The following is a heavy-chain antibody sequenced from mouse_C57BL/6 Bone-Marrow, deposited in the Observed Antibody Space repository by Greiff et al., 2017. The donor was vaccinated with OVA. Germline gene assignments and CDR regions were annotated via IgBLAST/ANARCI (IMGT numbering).Heavy chain of an antibody. Sequence: QVQLQQPGAELVKPGASVKLSCKASGYTFTSYWMHWVKQRPGQGLEWIGMIHPNSGSTNYNEKFKSKATLTVDKSSSTAYMQLSSLTSEDSAVYYCARGGQLRLPFDYWGQGTTLTVSS. V-gene: IGHV1-64*01. CDR2: IHPNSGST. CDR1: GYTFTSYW. D-gene: IGHD3-2*02. CDR3: ARGGQLRLPFDY. J-gene: IGHJ2*01.